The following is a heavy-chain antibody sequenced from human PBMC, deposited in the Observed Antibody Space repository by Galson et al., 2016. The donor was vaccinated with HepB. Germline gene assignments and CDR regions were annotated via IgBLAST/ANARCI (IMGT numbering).Heavy chain of an antibody. Sequence: SETLSLTCTVSGGSISSSSYYWGWIRQPPGKGLEWIGSIYYSGSTYYNPSLKSRVTISEDTSKNQFSLRLSSVTAADTAVYYCARPRGGASYSDGTYFDFWGQGTLVTVSS. V-gene: IGHV4-39*01. D-gene: IGHD1-26*01. CDR2: IYYSGST. CDR3: ARPRGGASYSDGTYFDF. CDR1: GGSISSSSYY. J-gene: IGHJ4*02.